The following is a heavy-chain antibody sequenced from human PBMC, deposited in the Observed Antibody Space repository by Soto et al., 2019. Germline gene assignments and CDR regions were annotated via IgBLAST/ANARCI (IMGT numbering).Heavy chain of an antibody. D-gene: IGHD2-21*02. Sequence: TLSLTCTVSGGSISSGGYYWSWIRQHPGKGLEWIGYIYYSGSTYYNPSLKSRVTISVDTSKNQFSLKLSSVTAADTAVYYCARDPGGDYVSAFDIRGQGTMVTVSS. CDR1: GGSISSGGYY. CDR2: IYYSGST. V-gene: IGHV4-31*03. CDR3: ARDPGGDYVSAFDI. J-gene: IGHJ3*02.